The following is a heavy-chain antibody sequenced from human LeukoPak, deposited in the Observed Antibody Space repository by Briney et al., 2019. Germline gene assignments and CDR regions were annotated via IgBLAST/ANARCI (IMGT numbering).Heavy chain of an antibody. CDR3: ARRIVAVTAIQEGNWFDP. V-gene: IGHV4-39*01. CDR1: GGSISSSSYY. Sequence: SETLSLTCTVSGGSISSSSYYWGWIRQPPGKGLEWIASIYYSGNTYYNPSLKSRVTISVDTSKNQFSLKLSSVTAADTAVYYCARRIVAVTAIQEGNWFDPWGQGTLVTVSS. D-gene: IGHD2-21*02. CDR2: IYYSGNT. J-gene: IGHJ5*02.